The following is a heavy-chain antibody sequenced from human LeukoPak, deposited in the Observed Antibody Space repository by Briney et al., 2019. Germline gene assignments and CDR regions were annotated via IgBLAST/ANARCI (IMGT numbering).Heavy chain of an antibody. CDR3: ARHVVTALDNWFDP. D-gene: IGHD5-18*01. CDR1: GGSITNYY. J-gene: IGHJ5*02. CDR2: IYHSGGT. V-gene: IGHV4-59*08. Sequence: SETLSLTCSVYGGSITNYYWSWIRQPPGRGLEWIGYIYHSGGTSFNPSLKSRITMSLDTPKNQFSLKLSSVTAADTAIYYCARHVVTALDNWFDPWGQGTLVTVSS.